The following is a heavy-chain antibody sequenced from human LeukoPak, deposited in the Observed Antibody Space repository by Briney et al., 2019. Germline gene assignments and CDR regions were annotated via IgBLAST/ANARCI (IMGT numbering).Heavy chain of an antibody. J-gene: IGHJ4*02. CDR3: ARDNWGYADY. D-gene: IGHD7-27*01. CDR1: GFTFSWYW. CDR2: IKQDGSEK. Sequence: GGSLRLSRAASGFTFSWYWMTWVRQAPGKGLEWVASIKQDGSEKYYVDSVKGRFTISRDNAKNSLYLQMDSLRAEDTAVYYCARDNWGYADYWGQGTLVTVSS. V-gene: IGHV3-7*01.